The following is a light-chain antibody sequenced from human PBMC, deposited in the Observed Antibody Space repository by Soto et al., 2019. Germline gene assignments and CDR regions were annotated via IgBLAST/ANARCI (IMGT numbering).Light chain of an antibody. Sequence: QSVLTQPASVSGSPGQSITISCTGTSSDVGGFNFVSWYQQHPGKAPKLMIYEVNKRPSGVSNRFSGSKSANTASLTISGLQAEDDADYYCSSYTSSNTLVFGGGTKVTVL. J-gene: IGLJ3*02. V-gene: IGLV2-14*01. CDR3: SSYTSSNTLV. CDR2: EVN. CDR1: SSDVGGFNF.